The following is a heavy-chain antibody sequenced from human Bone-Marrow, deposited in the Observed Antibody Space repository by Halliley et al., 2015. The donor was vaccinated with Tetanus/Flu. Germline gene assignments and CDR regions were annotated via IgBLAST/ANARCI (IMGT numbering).Heavy chain of an antibody. CDR3: ARDIHPLMTAERTVFRMDV. CDR2: ISSSGYII. CDR1: GFTFSDYY. V-gene: IGHV3-11*01. D-gene: IGHD2-21*02. Sequence: SLRLSCTASGFTFSDYYMSWIRQAPGKGLEWVSYISSSGYIIYYADSVKGRFTISRDNAKSSLYLQMNSLRAEDTAVYYCARDIHPLMTAERTVFRMDVWGQGTTVTVSS. J-gene: IGHJ6*02.